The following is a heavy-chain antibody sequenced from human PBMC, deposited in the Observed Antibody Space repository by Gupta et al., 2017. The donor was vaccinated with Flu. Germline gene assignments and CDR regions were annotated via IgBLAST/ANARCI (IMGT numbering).Heavy chain of an antibody. CDR3: ARVEVHWFDP. CDR1: YTFTSYG. Sequence: YTFTSYGISWVRQAPGQGLEWMGWISAYNGNTNDAQKLQGRVTMTTDTSTSTAYMELRSLRSDDTAVYYGARVEVHWFDPWGQGTLVTVSS. D-gene: IGHD3-10*01. CDR2: ISAYNGNT. V-gene: IGHV1-18*01. J-gene: IGHJ5*02.